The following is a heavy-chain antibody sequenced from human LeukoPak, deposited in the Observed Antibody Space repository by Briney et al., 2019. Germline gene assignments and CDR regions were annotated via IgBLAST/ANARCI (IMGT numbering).Heavy chain of an antibody. CDR1: GGSFSGYY. Sequence: SETLSLTCAVYGGSFSGYYWSWIRQPPGKGLEWIGEINHSGSTNYNPSLKSRVTISVDTSKNPFSLKLSSVTAADTAVYYCARPHGNSGWANWVDPWGQGTRVPVS. CDR3: ARPHGNSGWANWVDP. V-gene: IGHV4-34*01. CDR2: INHSGST. J-gene: IGHJ5*02. D-gene: IGHD6-19*01.